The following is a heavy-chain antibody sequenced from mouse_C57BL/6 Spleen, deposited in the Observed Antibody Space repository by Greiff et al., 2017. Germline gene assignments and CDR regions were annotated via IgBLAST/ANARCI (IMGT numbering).Heavy chain of an antibody. CDR1: GFTFSSYT. CDR2: ISGGGGNT. J-gene: IGHJ4*01. V-gene: IGHV5-9*01. CDR3: ARQGISGAMDY. Sequence: EVMLVESGGGLVKPGGSLKLSCAASGFTFSSYTMSWVRQTPVKRLEWVATISGGGGNTYYPDSVKGRVTISRDNAKNTLYLQMSSLRSEDTALYYCARQGISGAMDYWGQGASVTVSS.